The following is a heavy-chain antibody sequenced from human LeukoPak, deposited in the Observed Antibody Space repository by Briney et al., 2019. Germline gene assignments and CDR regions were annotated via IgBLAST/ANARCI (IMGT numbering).Heavy chain of an antibody. Sequence: VGSLRVYCAASGFTFRSYSMNWVRPAPREALSWVSSIRSGSSSIYYADSVKGRLTIASDNAKTSLYLQMNSLRAEDTAVYYCAFLLEEDGIRYFDWFYTVATGDYWGQGTLVPVSS. CDR2: IRSGSSSI. CDR3: AFLLEEDGIRYFDWFYTVATGDY. J-gene: IGHJ4*02. CDR1: GFTFRSYS. V-gene: IGHV3-21*01. D-gene: IGHD3-9*01.